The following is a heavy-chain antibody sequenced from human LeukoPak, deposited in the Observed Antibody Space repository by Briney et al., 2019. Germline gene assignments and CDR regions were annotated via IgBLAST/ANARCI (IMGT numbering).Heavy chain of an antibody. CDR3: ARSGSFYT. D-gene: IGHD1-26*01. J-gene: IGHJ4*02. CDR1: GFTFNTYT. CDR2: ITSNSDYI. Sequence: GGSLRLSCAASGFTFNTYTINWVRQAPGKGLEWVSSITSNSDYIYYADSVRGRLTISRDNAKNSLYLQMDSLRVEDTAVYYCARSGSFYTWGLGTLVTVSS. V-gene: IGHV3-21*01.